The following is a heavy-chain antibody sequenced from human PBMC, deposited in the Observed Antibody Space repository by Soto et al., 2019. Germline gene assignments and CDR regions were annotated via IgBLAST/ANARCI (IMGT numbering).Heavy chain of an antibody. Sequence: PPETLSLTCTVSGGSISSGDYYWSWIRQPPGKGLEWIGYIYYSGSTYYNPSLKSRVTISVDTSKNQFSLKLSSVTAADTAVYYCASVPPQSSSYYYYGMDVWGQGTTVTVSS. J-gene: IGHJ6*02. V-gene: IGHV4-30-4*01. CDR3: ASVPPQSSSYYYYGMDV. CDR1: GGSISSGDYY. D-gene: IGHD6-6*01. CDR2: IYYSGST.